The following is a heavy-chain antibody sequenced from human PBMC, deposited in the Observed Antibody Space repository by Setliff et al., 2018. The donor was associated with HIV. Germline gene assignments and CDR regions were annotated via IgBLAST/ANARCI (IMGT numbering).Heavy chain of an antibody. CDR2: ISGSSSYI. CDR3: AREQLGFGPPRGMDV. D-gene: IGHD6-13*01. J-gene: IGHJ6*02. V-gene: IGHV3-21*01. Sequence: PGGSLRLSCAASGFTFSSYAMHWVRQAPGKGLEWVSSISGSSSYIYYADSVKGRFTISRDNAKNSLYLQMNSLRAEDTAVYYCAREQLGFGPPRGMDVWGQGTTVTVS. CDR1: GFTFSSYA.